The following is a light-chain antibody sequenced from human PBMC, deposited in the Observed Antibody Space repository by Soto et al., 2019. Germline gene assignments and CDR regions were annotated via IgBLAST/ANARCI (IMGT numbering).Light chain of an antibody. CDR3: AACDDSLNGHV. CDR2: RNH. CDR1: SSNIGRND. Sequence: QSVLTQPPSASGTPGQRVTISCSGSSSNIGRNDVYWYQQHPGTAPKLLIYRNHQRPSGVPDRFSGSKSDTSASLAISGLRSDDEADYYCAACDDSLNGHVFGTGTKLTVL. J-gene: IGLJ1*01. V-gene: IGLV1-47*01.